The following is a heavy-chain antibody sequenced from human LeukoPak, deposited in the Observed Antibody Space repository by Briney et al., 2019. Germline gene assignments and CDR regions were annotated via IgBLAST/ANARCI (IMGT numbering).Heavy chain of an antibody. CDR1: GYTFTSYG. J-gene: IGHJ3*02. CDR2: ISAYNGNT. Sequence: ASVKVSCKASGYTFTSYGISWVRQAPGQGLEWMGWISAYNGNTNYAQKLQGRVTMTTDTSTSTAYMELRSLRFDDTAVYYCARDRYSGYDPVAFDIWGQGTMVTVSS. V-gene: IGHV1-18*01. CDR3: ARDRYSGYDPVAFDI. D-gene: IGHD5-12*01.